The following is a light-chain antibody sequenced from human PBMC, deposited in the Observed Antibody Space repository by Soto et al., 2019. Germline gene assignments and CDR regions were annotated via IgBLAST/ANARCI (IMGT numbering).Light chain of an antibody. CDR2: DAS. Sequence: DILMTQSPSTLSASVGDRVTITCRASRSVSSWLAWYQQKAGKAPKLLIYDASSLESGVPSRFSGSGSGTEFTLTISSLQPDDFATHYCQQYNSYLWTFGQETKVDIK. V-gene: IGKV1-5*01. CDR3: QQYNSYLWT. J-gene: IGKJ1*01. CDR1: RSVSSW.